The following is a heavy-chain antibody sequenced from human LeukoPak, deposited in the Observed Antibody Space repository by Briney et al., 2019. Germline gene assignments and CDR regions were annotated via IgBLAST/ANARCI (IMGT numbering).Heavy chain of an antibody. Sequence: SETLSLTCAVSGDSISRSSHYWGWIRQPPGKGLEWIGSIYYSGNTYYNPSLKGRVTISVDTSKNQFSLRLPSVTAADTAVYYCARHSGDSYASGDYWGQGTLVTVSS. J-gene: IGHJ4*02. CDR3: ARHSGDSYASGDY. CDR2: IYYSGNT. CDR1: GDSISRSSHY. D-gene: IGHD3-16*01. V-gene: IGHV4-39*01.